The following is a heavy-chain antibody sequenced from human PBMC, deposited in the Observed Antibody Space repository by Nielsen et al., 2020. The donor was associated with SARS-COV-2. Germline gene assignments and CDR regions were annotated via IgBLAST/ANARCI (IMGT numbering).Heavy chain of an antibody. CDR2: IYYSGST. CDR3: ARGHHGESRY. Sequence: GSLRLSCTVSGGSISSSSYYWGWIRQPPGKGLEWIGSIYYSGSTYYNPSLKNRITISVDTSKNQFSLKLSSVTAADTAVYYCARGHHGESRYWGQGTLVTVSS. D-gene: IGHD1-14*01. V-gene: IGHV4-39*01. CDR1: GGSISSSSYY. J-gene: IGHJ4*02.